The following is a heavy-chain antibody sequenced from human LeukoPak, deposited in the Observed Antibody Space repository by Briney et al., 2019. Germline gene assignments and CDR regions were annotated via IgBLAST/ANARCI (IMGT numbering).Heavy chain of an antibody. CDR3: ARGGEWSYDY. V-gene: IGHV4-4*07. Sequence: PSETLSLTCTASDDSINDYYWSWIRQPAGKGLEWIGRIYTTGSTNYNPSLKSRVTMSIDMSKNQFSLNLSSATAADTAVYYCARGGEWSYDYWGQGTLVTVSS. CDR2: IYTTGST. J-gene: IGHJ4*02. CDR1: DDSINDYY. D-gene: IGHD3-3*01.